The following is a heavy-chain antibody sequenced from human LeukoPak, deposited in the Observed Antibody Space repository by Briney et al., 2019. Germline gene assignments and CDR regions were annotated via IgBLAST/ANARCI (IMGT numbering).Heavy chain of an antibody. D-gene: IGHD3-16*02. Sequence: GGSLRLSCAASGFTFSSYEMNWVRQAPGKGLEWVSLISFSGDNTYYTDSVKGRFTISRDNSKDTLYLQMNSLRAEDTAINYCARDIELSTWGLGTMVTVSS. J-gene: IGHJ3*01. CDR3: ARDIELST. V-gene: IGHV3-23*01. CDR1: GFTFSSYE. CDR2: ISFSGDNT.